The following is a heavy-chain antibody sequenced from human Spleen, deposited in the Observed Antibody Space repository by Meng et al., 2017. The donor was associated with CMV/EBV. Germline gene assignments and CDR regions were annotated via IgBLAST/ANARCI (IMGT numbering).Heavy chain of an antibody. V-gene: IGHV3-9*01. J-gene: IGHJ4*02. D-gene: IGHD3-10*01. Sequence: SLKISCAASGFTFDDYAMHWVRQVPGKGLEWVSGISWNSGSIGYADSVKGRFTISRDNAKNSLSLQMNSLRAEDTAVYYCARDTMVRGVIISYFDYWGQGTLVTVSS. CDR1: GFTFDDYA. CDR3: ARDTMVRGVIISYFDY. CDR2: ISWNSGSI.